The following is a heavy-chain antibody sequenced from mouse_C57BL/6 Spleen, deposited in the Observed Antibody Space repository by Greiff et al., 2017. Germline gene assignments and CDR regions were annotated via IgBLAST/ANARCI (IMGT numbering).Heavy chain of an antibody. D-gene: IGHD1-1*01. J-gene: IGHJ4*01. CDR1: GYAFSSSW. CDR2: IYPGDGDT. V-gene: IGHV1-82*01. CDR3: AGAPDYYGSSYAMDD. Sequence: VQLQQSGPELVKPGASVKISCKASGYAFSSSWMNWVKQRPGKGLEWIGRIYPGDGDTNYNGKFKGKATLTADKSSSTAYMQLSSLTSEDSAVYFCAGAPDYYGSSYAMDDWGQGTSVTVSS.